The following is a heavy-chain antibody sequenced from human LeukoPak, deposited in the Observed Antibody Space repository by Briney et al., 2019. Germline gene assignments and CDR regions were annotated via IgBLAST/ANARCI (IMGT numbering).Heavy chain of an antibody. CDR3: ARDTAMYRAFDI. J-gene: IGHJ3*02. CDR2: IYHSGGT. CDR1: GGSISSSSYY. V-gene: IGHV4-39*02. Sequence: KTSETLSLTCTVSGGSISSSSYYWVWIRQPPGKGLEWIGSIYHSGGTYYNPSLKSRVTISVDTSMNQFSLKVNSVTAADTAVYYCARDTAMYRAFDIWGQGTMVTVSS. D-gene: IGHD2-8*01.